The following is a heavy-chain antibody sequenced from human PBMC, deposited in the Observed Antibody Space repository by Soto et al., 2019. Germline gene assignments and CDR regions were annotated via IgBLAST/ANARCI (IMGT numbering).Heavy chain of an antibody. Sequence: SVKVSCKAYGYTFNRYGISWVRQAPGQGLEWMGWISAYNGNTNYAQRLQGRVTMTTDTSTSTAYMELRSLRSDDTAAYFCARGGTYYGNVDYWGHGTLVTVSS. V-gene: IGHV1-18*04. CDR1: GYTFNRYG. CDR3: ARGGTYYGNVDY. J-gene: IGHJ4*01. CDR2: ISAYNGNT. D-gene: IGHD3-10*01.